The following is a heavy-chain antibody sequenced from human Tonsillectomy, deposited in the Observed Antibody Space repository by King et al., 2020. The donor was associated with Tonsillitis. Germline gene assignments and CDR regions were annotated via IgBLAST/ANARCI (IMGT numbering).Heavy chain of an antibody. CDR1: GFTFSNYW. V-gene: IGHV3-7*01. D-gene: IGHD1-26*01. CDR2: IKQDGTDI. Sequence: VQLVESGGGLVQPGRSLRLSCAASGFTFSNYWMCWVRQAPGKGLEWVASIKQDGTDIYSVDSLKGRFTISRDNAKNSLYLQMNSLRVEDTAVYYCARSGGSYWGAVDYWGQGTLVTVSS. CDR3: ARSGGSYWGAVDY. J-gene: IGHJ4*02.